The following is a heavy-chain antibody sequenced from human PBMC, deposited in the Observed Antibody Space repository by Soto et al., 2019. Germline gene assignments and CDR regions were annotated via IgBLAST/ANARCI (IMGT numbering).Heavy chain of an antibody. CDR2: VSGNNGAS. V-gene: IGHV1-18*04. CDR1: GYTSADFG. CDR3: VRDQKYFRVNANWFDS. D-gene: IGHD2-2*01. J-gene: IGHJ5*01. Sequence: ASVKVSCKACGYTSADFGISWVRQAAGQGLEWMGWVSGNNGASNPAPKVQGRITMTLDTSTGVSYMALRSLRSDDTAIYYCVRDQKYFRVNANWFDSWGQGTLVTVSS.